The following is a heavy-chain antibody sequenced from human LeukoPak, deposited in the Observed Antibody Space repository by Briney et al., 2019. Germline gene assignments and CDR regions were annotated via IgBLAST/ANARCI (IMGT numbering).Heavy chain of an antibody. CDR3: TRGAGWLIDY. D-gene: IGHD3-16*01. J-gene: IGHJ4*02. CDR2: FYNSGSS. V-gene: IGHV4-59*01. CDR1: GGSISDYY. Sequence: SETLSLTCTVSGGSISDYYRGWIRQPPGKGLEWIGYFYNSGSSTYNPSLKSRVTISVDTSKEQFSLKVNSVTAADTAIYYCTRGAGWLIDYWGQGILVAVSS.